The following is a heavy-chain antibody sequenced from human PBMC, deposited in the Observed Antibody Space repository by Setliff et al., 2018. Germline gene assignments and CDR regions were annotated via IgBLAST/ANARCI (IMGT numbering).Heavy chain of an antibody. J-gene: IGHJ4*02. CDR1: GYSFTSYG. CDR3: ARINFYVSSGHYYAPDY. Sequence: ASVKVSCKASGYSFTSYGISWVRQAPGQGLEWMGWISAYNDNKNYAQKFQGRVTMTTDTSTGIAYMELRSLRSDDTAVYYCARINFYVSSGHYYAPDYWGQGTLVTVSS. D-gene: IGHD3-22*01. CDR2: ISAYNDNK. V-gene: IGHV1-18*01.